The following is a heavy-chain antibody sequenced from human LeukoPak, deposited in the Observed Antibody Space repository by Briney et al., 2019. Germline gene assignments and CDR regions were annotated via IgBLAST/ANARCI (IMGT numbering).Heavy chain of an antibody. J-gene: IGHJ4*02. V-gene: IGHV3-23*01. CDR1: GFSFSSYA. Sequence: PGGSLRLSCAGPGFSFSSYAMSWVRQAPGKGLEWVSAISHSSSGTYYVDSVKGRFTISRDNSKNTLFMQMNSLRAEDTAVYFCAKVINSGYYYYFDFWGQGTLVTVSS. CDR3: AKVINSGYYYYFDF. CDR2: ISHSSSGT. D-gene: IGHD3-3*01.